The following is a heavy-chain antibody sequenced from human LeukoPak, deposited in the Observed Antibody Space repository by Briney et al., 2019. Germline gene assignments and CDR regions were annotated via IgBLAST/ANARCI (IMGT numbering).Heavy chain of an antibody. Sequence: SQTLSLTCTVSGGSISSGAYYWSWIRQLPGKGLEWIGYIYNSGSTDYNPSLKSRLTISVDTSKNQFSLKLSSVTAADTAVYYCATAPYEYIWGTYRTNWFDPWGQGTLVTVSS. J-gene: IGHJ5*02. CDR2: IYNSGST. V-gene: IGHV4-31*03. CDR3: ATAPYEYIWGTYRTNWFDP. D-gene: IGHD3-16*02. CDR1: GGSISSGAYY.